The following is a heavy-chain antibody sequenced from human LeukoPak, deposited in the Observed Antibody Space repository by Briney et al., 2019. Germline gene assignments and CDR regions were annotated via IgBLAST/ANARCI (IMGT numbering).Heavy chain of an antibody. CDR1: GFTFSDYY. D-gene: IGHD3-22*01. CDR3: ARLDYYDSSGYYPEY. V-gene: IGHV3-11*01. Sequence: GGSLRLSCAASGFTFSDYYMSWIRQAPGKGLKWVSYISSSGSTIYYADSVKGRFTISRDNAKNSLYLQMNSLRAEDTAVYYCARLDYYDSSGYYPEYWGQGTLVTVSS. CDR2: ISSSGSTI. J-gene: IGHJ4*02.